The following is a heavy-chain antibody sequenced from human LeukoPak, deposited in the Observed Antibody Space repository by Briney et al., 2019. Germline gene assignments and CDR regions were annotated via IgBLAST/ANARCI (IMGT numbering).Heavy chain of an antibody. CDR1: GGSFSGYY. CDR2: IYYSGST. D-gene: IGHD3-22*01. J-gene: IGHJ4*02. Sequence: PSETLSLTCAVYGGSFSGYYWSWIRQHPGKGLEWIGYIYYSGSTYYNPSLKSRVTISVDTSKNQFSLKLSSVTAADTAVYYCARDINYYDSSGYSLGYWGQGTLVTVSS. V-gene: IGHV4-31*11. CDR3: ARDINYYDSSGYSLGY.